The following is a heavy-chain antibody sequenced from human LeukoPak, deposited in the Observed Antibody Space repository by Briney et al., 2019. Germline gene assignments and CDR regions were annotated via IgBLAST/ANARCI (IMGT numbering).Heavy chain of an antibody. CDR1: GFTFSSYE. J-gene: IGHJ3*02. CDR2: ISSSSSTI. V-gene: IGHV3-48*03. Sequence: GGSLRLSCAASGFTFSSYELHWVRQAPGKGLEWISYISSSSSTIKYANSVRGRFTISRADARESLFLQMNSLRAEDTAIYYCGASRQFVGAFDIWGQGTLVTVSS. D-gene: IGHD3-10*01. CDR3: GASRQFVGAFDI.